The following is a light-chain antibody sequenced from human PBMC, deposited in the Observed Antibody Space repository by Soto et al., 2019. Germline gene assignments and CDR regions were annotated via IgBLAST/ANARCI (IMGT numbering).Light chain of an antibody. V-gene: IGKV3-20*01. CDR2: RAS. CDR3: QQYRSYLS. J-gene: IGKJ4*01. Sequence: EVELTQSSCTLSLSPGANATHSCRASQAIANNYLSWYQHKPGQAPRVLMYRASTRATGIPARFSGSGSGTEFTLAFGSLQPDDFATYFCQQYRSYLSFAGGTKVDIK. CDR1: QAIANNY.